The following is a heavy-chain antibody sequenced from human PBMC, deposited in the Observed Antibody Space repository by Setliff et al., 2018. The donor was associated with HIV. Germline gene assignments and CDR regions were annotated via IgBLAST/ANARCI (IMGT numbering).Heavy chain of an antibody. CDR2: ICTTGIT. J-gene: IGHJ6*03. V-gene: IGHV4-61*02. Sequence: SETLSLTCTVSGGSISSGSYYWSWIRQPAGKGLEWIGRICTTGITNYIPSLKSRVTISLDTSKNQFSLKLTSVTAADTAVYYCARGPRPVDVDYYYMDVWGKGTTVTVSS. CDR1: GGSISSGSYY. CDR3: ARGPRPVDVDYYYMDV.